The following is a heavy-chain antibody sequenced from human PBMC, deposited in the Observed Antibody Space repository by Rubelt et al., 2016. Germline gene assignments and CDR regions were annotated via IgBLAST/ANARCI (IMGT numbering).Heavy chain of an antibody. CDR1: GYTFTSYG. D-gene: IGHD2-15*01. Sequence: QVQLVQSGAEVKKPGASVKVSCKASGYTFTSYGISWVRQAPGQGLEWMGWISAYNGNTNYAQKLQGRVTMTTDSRELRSLRSEDTAVYYCARDCSGGSCYQGRWFDPWGQGTLVTVSS. CDR2: ISAYNGNT. CDR3: ARDCSGGSCYQGRWFDP. J-gene: IGHJ5*02. V-gene: IGHV1-18*01.